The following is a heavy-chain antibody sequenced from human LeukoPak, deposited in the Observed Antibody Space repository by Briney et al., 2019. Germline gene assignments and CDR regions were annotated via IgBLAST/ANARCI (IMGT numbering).Heavy chain of an antibody. J-gene: IGHJ4*02. CDR1: GVTFSRYC. CDR2: IRYDGSNK. Sequence: PGGTLRLSCAVSGVTFSRYCMHWVRQAPGKGLEWVAFIRYDGSNKYYAASVKGRFTISRDNAKNSLYLQMNSLRAEDTAVYYCARAYYDSSGYYYVYFYYWGQGTQVTVSS. D-gene: IGHD3-22*01. CDR3: ARAYYDSSGYYYVYFYY. V-gene: IGHV3-30*02.